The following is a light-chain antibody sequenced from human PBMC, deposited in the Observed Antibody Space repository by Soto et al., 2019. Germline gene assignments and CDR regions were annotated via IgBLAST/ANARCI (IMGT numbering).Light chain of an antibody. Sequence: ETVMTQSPVTLSVSPGERATLSCRASQSVRNNLARYQQKPGQAPRLLIYGASIRATDIPARFSGSGSGTEFTLTISSLQSEDFAIYYCQQYNVWPPGTFGQGTKVDIK. V-gene: IGKV3-15*01. CDR1: QSVRNN. J-gene: IGKJ1*01. CDR2: GAS. CDR3: QQYNVWPPGT.